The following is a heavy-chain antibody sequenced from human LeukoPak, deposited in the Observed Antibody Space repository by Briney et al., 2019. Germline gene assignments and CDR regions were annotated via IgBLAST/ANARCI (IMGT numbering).Heavy chain of an antibody. CDR1: GFXFSSYS. V-gene: IGHV3-21*01. J-gene: IGHJ4*02. D-gene: IGHD1-7*01. Sequence: GGSLRLSCAASGFXFSSYSINWVRQAPGKGLQWVSSISSSSSYIYYADSVKGRFTISRDNAKNSLHLQMNSLRAEDTAVYYCARDGQTGTTVYWGQGTLVTVSS. CDR2: ISSSSSYI. CDR3: ARDGQTGTTVY.